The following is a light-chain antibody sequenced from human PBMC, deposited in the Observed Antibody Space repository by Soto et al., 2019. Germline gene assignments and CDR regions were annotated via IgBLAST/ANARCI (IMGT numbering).Light chain of an antibody. Sequence: QSVLTQPASVSGSPGQSIIISCTGTSSDVGAYDYVSWYQQHPDKAPKLMIYEVSNRPSGVSNRFSGSKSVNTATLTISGLQAEDEADYYCSSYTSSSTRVFGTGTKVTVL. CDR1: SSDVGAYDY. V-gene: IGLV2-14*03. CDR3: SSYTSSSTRV. J-gene: IGLJ1*01. CDR2: EVS.